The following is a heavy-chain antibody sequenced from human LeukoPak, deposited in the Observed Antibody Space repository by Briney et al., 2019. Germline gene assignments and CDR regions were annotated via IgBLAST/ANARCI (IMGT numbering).Heavy chain of an antibody. D-gene: IGHD6-19*01. J-gene: IGHJ4*02. CDR2: IYYSGNT. Sequence: SETLSLTCTVSGGSISSYHWNWIRQPPGKGLEWVGYIYYSGNTNYNPSLKSRVTISIDTSKNQFSLKLISVTAADTAVYYCAREMGSGSEFDYWGQGTLVTVSS. V-gene: IGHV4-59*01. CDR1: GGSISSYH. CDR3: AREMGSGSEFDY.